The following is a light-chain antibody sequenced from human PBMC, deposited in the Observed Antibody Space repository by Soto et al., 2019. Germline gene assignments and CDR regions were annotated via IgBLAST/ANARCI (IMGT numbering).Light chain of an antibody. CDR3: QSYDSSNQGV. J-gene: IGLJ3*02. CDR2: EDN. V-gene: IGLV6-57*01. Sequence: NFMLTQPHSVSESPGKTVTISCTRSSGSIASNYVRWCQQRPGSSPTTVIYEDNQRPSGVPDRFSGSIDSSSNSASLTISGLKTEDEADYYCQSYDSSNQGVFGGGTKVTVL. CDR1: SGSIASNY.